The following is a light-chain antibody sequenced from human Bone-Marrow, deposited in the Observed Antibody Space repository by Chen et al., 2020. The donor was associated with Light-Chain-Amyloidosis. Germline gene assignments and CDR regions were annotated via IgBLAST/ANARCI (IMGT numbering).Light chain of an antibody. CDR2: DAS. J-gene: IGKJ2*01. V-gene: IGKV1-33*01. Sequence: DIQMTQSPSSLSASVGDRVTITCQASQDITSYLNWDQQKPGEVPKLRIYDASTVKTGVPSSFIGGRSGTHFTFTITSLQREDIATYYCQQYADLPYTFGQWTNQEIK. CDR3: QQYADLPYT. CDR1: QDITSY.